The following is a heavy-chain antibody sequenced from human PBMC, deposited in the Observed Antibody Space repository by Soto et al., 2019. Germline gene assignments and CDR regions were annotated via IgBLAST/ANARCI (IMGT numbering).Heavy chain of an antibody. Sequence: EVQLLESGGGLVQPGGSLRLSCAASGFTFSIYAMSWVRQAPGKGLGWVSTISGSGGDIYYADSVKGRFIISRDNPKYTLSLQMDSVRDEDTAVYYCAKGGRGSSGLDFDYWGQGTLVTVSS. V-gene: IGHV3-23*01. D-gene: IGHD6-6*01. J-gene: IGHJ4*02. CDR1: GFTFSIYA. CDR2: ISGSGGDI. CDR3: AKGGRGSSGLDFDY.